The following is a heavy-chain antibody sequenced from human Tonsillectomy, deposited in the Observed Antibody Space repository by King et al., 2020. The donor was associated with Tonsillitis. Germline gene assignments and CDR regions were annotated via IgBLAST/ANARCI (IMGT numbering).Heavy chain of an antibody. CDR3: ARRYCSGGSCYRWFDP. D-gene: IGHD2-15*01. CDR2: IYPGDSDI. CDR1: GYSFTSYW. Sequence: QLVQSGAEVKKPGESLKISCKGSGYSFTSYWIGWVRQMPGKGLEWMGIIYPGDSDIRYSPSFQGQVTISADKSISTAYRQGSSLKASDTAMYYCARRYCSGGSCYRWFDPWGQGTLVTVSS. J-gene: IGHJ5*02. V-gene: IGHV5-51*01.